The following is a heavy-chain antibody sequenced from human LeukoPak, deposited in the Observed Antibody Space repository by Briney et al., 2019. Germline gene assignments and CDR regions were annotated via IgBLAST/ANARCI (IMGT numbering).Heavy chain of an antibody. CDR1: GYTFTGYY. J-gene: IGHJ3*02. CDR3: ARDVDIVATMGYHALDI. V-gene: IGHV1-2*02. D-gene: IGHD5-12*01. Sequence: GASVKVSCKASGYTFTGYYMHWVRQAPGQGLEWMGWINPNSGGTNYAQKFQGRVTMTRDTSISTAYMELSGLRSDDTAVYYCARDVDIVATMGYHALDIWGQGTMVTVSS. CDR2: INPNSGGT.